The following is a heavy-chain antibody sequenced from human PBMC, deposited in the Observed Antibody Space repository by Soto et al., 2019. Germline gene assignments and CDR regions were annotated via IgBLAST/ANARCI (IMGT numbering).Heavy chain of an antibody. D-gene: IGHD5-18*01. J-gene: IGHJ4*02. CDR1: GYTFTSYG. Sequence: QVQLVQSGAEVKKPGASVKVSCKASGYTFTSYGISWVRQAPGQGLEWMGWISAYNGNTKYAQNLQGRVTMTTDTSTSTAYMEQRSLGADDTAVYYCARDQAMAQFDYWGQGTVVTVSS. CDR3: ARDQAMAQFDY. CDR2: ISAYNGNT. V-gene: IGHV1-18*01.